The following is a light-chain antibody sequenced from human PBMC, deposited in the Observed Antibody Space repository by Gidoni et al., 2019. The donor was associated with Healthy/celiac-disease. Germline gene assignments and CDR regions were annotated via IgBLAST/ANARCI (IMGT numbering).Light chain of an antibody. V-gene: IGKV1-39*01. CDR3: QQSYSTPLT. CDR1: QSISSY. Sequence: DIQMTQSPASLSASVGDRVTITCRASQSISSYLNWYQQKPGKAPKLLIYAASSLHSGVPSRCSGSGSGTDFTLTISSLQPEDVATYYCQQSYSTPLTFGGGTKVEIK. J-gene: IGKJ4*01. CDR2: AAS.